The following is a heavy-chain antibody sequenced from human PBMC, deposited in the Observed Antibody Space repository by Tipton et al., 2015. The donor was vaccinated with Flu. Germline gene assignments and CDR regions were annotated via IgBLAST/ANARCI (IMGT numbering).Heavy chain of an antibody. D-gene: IGHD6-19*01. CDR1: GYTFTSYG. Sequence: QMQLVQSGAEVKKPGASVKVSCKASGYTFTSYGISWVRQAPGQGLEWMGWISAYNGNTNYAQKLQDRVTMTTDTSTSTAYMELRSLRSDDTAVYYCARALGQWLVRNWFDPWGQGTLVTVSS. V-gene: IGHV1-18*01. J-gene: IGHJ5*02. CDR2: ISAYNGNT. CDR3: ARALGQWLVRNWFDP.